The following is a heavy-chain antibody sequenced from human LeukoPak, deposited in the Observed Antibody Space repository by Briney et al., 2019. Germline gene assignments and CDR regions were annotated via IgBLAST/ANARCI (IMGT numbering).Heavy chain of an antibody. D-gene: IGHD6-13*01. Sequence: AGGSLRLSCAASGFTFSNYWKSWVRQAPGRGLEWVANIDQDGSEIYHVDSVKGRFTISRDNAKNSLYLQMNSLRAEDTAVYYCARVAAAGFDCWGQGTLVTVSS. V-gene: IGHV3-7*04. J-gene: IGHJ4*02. CDR3: ARVAAAGFDC. CDR2: IDQDGSEI. CDR1: GFTFSNYW.